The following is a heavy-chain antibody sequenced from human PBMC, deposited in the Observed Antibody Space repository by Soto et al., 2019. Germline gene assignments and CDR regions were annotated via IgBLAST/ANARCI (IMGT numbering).Heavy chain of an antibody. CDR2: IYYSGST. Sequence: SETLSLTCTVSGGSVSSGSYYWSRIRQPPGKGLEWIGYIYYSGSTNYNPSLKSRVTISVDTSKNQFSLKLSSVTAADTAVYYCARLDADIVAKTYGMDVWGQGTTVTVSS. J-gene: IGHJ6*02. D-gene: IGHD5-12*01. CDR3: ARLDADIVAKTYGMDV. V-gene: IGHV4-61*01. CDR1: GGSVSSGSYY.